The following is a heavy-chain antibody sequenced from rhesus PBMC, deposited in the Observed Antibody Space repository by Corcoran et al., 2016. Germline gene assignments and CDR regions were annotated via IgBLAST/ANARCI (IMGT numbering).Heavy chain of an antibody. CDR1: GGSITHDYS. D-gene: IGHD4-29*01. J-gene: IGHJ4*01. V-gene: IGHV4-106*01. CDR2: IYGSGGGT. Sequence: QVQLQESGPGLVKPSETLSLNCAGPGGSITHDYSWRWLRQPPGKGLEWIGDIYGSGGGTNYNPSLKNRVTISIDTSKNQFSLKLSSVTAADTAVYYCAREEAALSYWGQGVLVTVSS. CDR3: AREEAALSY.